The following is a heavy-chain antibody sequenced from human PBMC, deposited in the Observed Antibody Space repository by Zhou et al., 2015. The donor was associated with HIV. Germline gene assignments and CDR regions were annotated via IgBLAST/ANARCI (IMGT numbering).Heavy chain of an antibody. CDR3: ARDRGGARPDWRYFDL. D-gene: IGHD6-6*01. CDR2: IIPMFGTA. J-gene: IGHJ2*01. CDR1: GGTFNSYT. Sequence: QVQLVQSGAEVKRPGSSVKVSCKASGGTFNSYTISWVRQAPGQGLEWVGAIIPMFGTANYAPKFQGRVTITADTPTTTVYMEVNSLRSEDTAVYYCARDRGGARPDWRYFDLWGRGTLVSVSS. V-gene: IGHV1-69*06.